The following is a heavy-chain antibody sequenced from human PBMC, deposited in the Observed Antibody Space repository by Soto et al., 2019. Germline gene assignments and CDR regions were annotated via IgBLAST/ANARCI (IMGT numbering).Heavy chain of an antibody. Sequence: SETLSLTCTVSGGSITSGGYCWTWIRQHPVKGLEWMGHIYYSGSTSYNPSLKSRITISIDTSKKQFSLKLTSVTAADMSVFYCARLGGSRYSYGSLDYWGQGTLVTVSS. CDR3: ARLGGSRYSYGSLDY. CDR1: GGSITSGGYC. CDR2: IYYSGST. J-gene: IGHJ4*02. D-gene: IGHD5-18*01. V-gene: IGHV4-31*03.